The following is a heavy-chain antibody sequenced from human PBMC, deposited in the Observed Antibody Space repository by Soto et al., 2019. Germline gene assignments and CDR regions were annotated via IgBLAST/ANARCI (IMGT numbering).Heavy chain of an antibody. Sequence: QVQLQESGPGLVKPSETLSLTCTVSGGSISSYYWSWIRQPPGKGLEWIGYIYYSGSTKYNPSLKSRVTISVDTSKNQFSLKLSSVTAADTAVYYCARDLGYGDYYDPWGDYYGMDVWGQGTTVTVSS. CDR3: ARDLGYGDYYDPWGDYYGMDV. V-gene: IGHV4-59*01. J-gene: IGHJ6*02. CDR1: GGSISSYY. CDR2: IYYSGST. D-gene: IGHD4-17*01.